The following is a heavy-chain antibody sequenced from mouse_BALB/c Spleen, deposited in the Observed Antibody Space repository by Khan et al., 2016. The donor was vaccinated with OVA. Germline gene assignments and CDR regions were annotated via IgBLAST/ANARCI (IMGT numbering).Heavy chain of an antibody. D-gene: IGHD1-1*01. J-gene: IGHJ3*01. CDR2: IDPPNGNT. V-gene: IGHV14-3*02. CDR3: ARMTGN. CDR1: GFTIKDTY. Sequence: EVELVESGAELVKPGATVKLSCTASGFTIKDTYMHWLKQWPEQGLEWIGRIDPPNGNTKYDQKFQGKATITADTSTNTAYLQLSSLTSEDTAVYYCARMTGNWGQGTLVTVSA.